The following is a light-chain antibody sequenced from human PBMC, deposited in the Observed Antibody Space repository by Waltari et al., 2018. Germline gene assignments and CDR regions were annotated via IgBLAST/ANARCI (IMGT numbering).Light chain of an antibody. J-gene: IGLJ3*02. V-gene: IGLV2-11*01. CDR3: CSYAGNYLRV. CDR2: NVS. Sequence: QSALTQPRSLSGSPSQSVTIPRTGPSSDVGGYNYVPWYQQYPGSAPKVVIYNVSKRPSGVPDRFSGSKSGNTASLTISGLQAEDEADYYCCSYAGNYLRVFGGGTRLTVL. CDR1: SSDVGGYNY.